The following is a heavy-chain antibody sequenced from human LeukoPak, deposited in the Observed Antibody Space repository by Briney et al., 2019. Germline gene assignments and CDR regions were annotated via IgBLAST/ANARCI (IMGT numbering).Heavy chain of an antibody. V-gene: IGHV3-15*01. D-gene: IGHD3-22*01. J-gene: IGHJ4*02. CDR2: IKSASDGGTT. CDR3: TTEYYYDSSGSLFYFDY. CDR1: GFTFSNAW. Sequence: GGSLRLSCAASGFTFSNAWMSWVRQAPGKGLEWVGRIKSASDGGTTDYAAPVKGRFTISRDDSKNTLYLQMDSLNSEDSAVYYCTTEYYYDSSGSLFYFDYWGQGSLVTVSS.